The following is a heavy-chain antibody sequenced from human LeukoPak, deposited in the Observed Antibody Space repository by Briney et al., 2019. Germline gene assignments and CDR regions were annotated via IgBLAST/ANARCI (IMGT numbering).Heavy chain of an antibody. CDR1: GGSISSYY. V-gene: IGHV4-59*01. J-gene: IGHJ5*02. CDR2: IYYSGRT. D-gene: IGHD2-21*02. Sequence: PSETLSLTCTVSGGSISSYYWSWIRQPPGKGLEWIGYIYYSGRTNYNPSLKSRVTISVDTSKNQFSLKLSSVTAADTAVYYCARAYCAGDCYDNWFDPWGQGTLVTVSS. CDR3: ARAYCAGDCYDNWFDP.